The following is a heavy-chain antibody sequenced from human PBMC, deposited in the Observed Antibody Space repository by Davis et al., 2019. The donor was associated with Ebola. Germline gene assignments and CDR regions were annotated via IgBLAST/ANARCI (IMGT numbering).Heavy chain of an antibody. CDR3: ARGRVEMATVSLDY. CDR2: INHSGST. V-gene: IGHV4-34*01. D-gene: IGHD5-24*01. Sequence: MPSETLSPTCAVYVGSFSGYYWSWIRQPPGKGLEWIGEINHSGSTNYNPSLKSRVTISVDTSKNQFSLKLSSVTAADTAVYYCARGRVEMATVSLDYWGQGTLVTVSS. J-gene: IGHJ4*02. CDR1: VGSFSGYY.